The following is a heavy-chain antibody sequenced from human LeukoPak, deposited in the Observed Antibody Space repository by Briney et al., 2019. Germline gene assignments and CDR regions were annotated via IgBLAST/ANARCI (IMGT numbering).Heavy chain of an antibody. D-gene: IGHD4-17*01. CDR1: GFTFSSYA. CDR2: ISYDGSNK. J-gene: IGHJ4*02. CDR3: ARGYGDSGFDY. V-gene: IGHV3-30-3*01. Sequence: GGSLRLSCAASGFTFSSYAMHWVRPAPGKGLEWVAVISYDGSNKYYADSVKGRFTISRDNSKNTLYLQMNSLRAEDRAVYYCARGYGDSGFDYWGQGTLVTVSS.